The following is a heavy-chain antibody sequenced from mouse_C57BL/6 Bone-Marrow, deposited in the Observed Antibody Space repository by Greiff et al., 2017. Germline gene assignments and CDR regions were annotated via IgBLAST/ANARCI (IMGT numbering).Heavy chain of an antibody. CDR1: GYTFTSYT. CDR3: ERDPVGGVYYGSSTDYAMEY. Sequence: QVQLQQSGAELARPGASVKMSCKASGYTFTSYTMHWVKQRPGQGLEWIGYINPSSGYTKYNQKFKDKATLTADKSSSTAYMQLSSLTSEDSTVFYCERDPVGGVYYGSSTDYAMEYWGEGTPVTGSS. D-gene: IGHD1-1*01. J-gene: IGHJ4*01. CDR2: INPSSGYT. V-gene: IGHV1-4*01.